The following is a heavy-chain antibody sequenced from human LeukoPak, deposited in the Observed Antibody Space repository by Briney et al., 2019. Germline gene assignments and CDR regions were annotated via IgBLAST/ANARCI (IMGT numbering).Heavy chain of an antibody. Sequence: SQTLSLTCTVSGGSISSGDYYWSWIRQPPGKGLEWIGYIYYSGSTYYNPSLKRRVTISVDTSKNQFSLKLSSVTAADTAVYYCARDHTVRGAWDYWGQGTLVTVSS. CDR3: ARDHTVRGAWDY. V-gene: IGHV4-30-4*08. CDR1: GGSISSGDYY. D-gene: IGHD4-17*01. CDR2: IYYSGST. J-gene: IGHJ4*01.